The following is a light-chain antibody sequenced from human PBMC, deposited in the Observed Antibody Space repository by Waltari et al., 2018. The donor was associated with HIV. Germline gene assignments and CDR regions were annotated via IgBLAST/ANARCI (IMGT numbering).Light chain of an antibody. J-gene: IGLJ2*01. CDR3: SSYTSSSTLDVV. CDR2: DVS. CDR1: SSAVGGYNY. V-gene: IGLV2-14*03. Sequence: QSALTQPASVSGSPGQSITISCTGTSSAVGGYNYVSWYQQDPGKAPKPIIDDVSNRPSGVSNRFSDSKAGNTASLTISGLQAEDEADYYCSSYTSSSTLDVVFGGGTKLTVL.